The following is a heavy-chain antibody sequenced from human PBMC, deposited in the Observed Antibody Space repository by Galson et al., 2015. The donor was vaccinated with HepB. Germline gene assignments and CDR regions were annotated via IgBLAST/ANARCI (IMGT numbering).Heavy chain of an antibody. J-gene: IGHJ4*02. D-gene: IGHD3-3*01. CDR1: GFTVSSNY. V-gene: IGHV3-53*01. CDR3: ARGAAPPGYLEWYPSLDY. CDR2: IYSGGST. Sequence: SLRLSCAASGFTVSSNYMSWVRQAPGKGLEWVSVIYSGGSTYYADSVKGRFTISRDNSKNTLYLQMNSLRAEDTAVYYCARGAAPPGYLEWYPSLDYWGQGTLVTVSS.